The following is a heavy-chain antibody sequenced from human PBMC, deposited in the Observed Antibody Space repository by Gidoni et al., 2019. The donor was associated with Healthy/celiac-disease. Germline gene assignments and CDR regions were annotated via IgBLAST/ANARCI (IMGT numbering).Heavy chain of an antibody. CDR3: ARKLVVPVLYGMDV. CDR2: IWYDGSNK. V-gene: IGHV3-33*01. Sequence: QLQLVESGGGVVQPGRSLRLSCSAPGFPLSSYGMHWVRQAPGKGLEWVAVIWYDGSNKYYADPVKGRFTISRDNSKNTLYLQMNSLRAEDTAVYYCARKLVVPVLYGMDVWGQGTTVTVSS. J-gene: IGHJ6*02. D-gene: IGHD2-2*01. CDR1: GFPLSSYG.